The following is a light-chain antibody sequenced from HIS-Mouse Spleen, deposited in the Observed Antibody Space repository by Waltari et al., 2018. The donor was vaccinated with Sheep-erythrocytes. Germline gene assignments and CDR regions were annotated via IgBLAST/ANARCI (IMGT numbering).Light chain of an antibody. CDR2: DAS. V-gene: IGKV1D-13*01. CDR1: QGISSA. Sequence: AIQLTQSPSSLSASVGDRVTITCRASQGISSALAWYHQKPGKAPKLLIYDASSLESGVPSRFSGSGSVTEFTLTISSLQPEDFATYYCQQFNNYPRTFGQGTKVEI. J-gene: IGKJ1*01. CDR3: QQFNNYPRT.